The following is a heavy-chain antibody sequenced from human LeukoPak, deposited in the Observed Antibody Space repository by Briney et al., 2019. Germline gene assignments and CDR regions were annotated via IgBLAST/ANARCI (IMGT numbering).Heavy chain of an antibody. J-gene: IGHJ4*02. V-gene: IGHV4-38-2*02. CDR2: IYHSGST. CDR1: GYSISSGYY. D-gene: IGHD2-15*01. CDR3: AVESGYCSGGSCYSFLRY. Sequence: SETLSLTCTVSGYSISSGYYWGWIRQPPGKGLEWIGSIYHSGSTYYNSSLKSRVTISLDTPRNQFSLKLSSVTAADTAVYYCAVESGYCSGGSCYSFLRYWGQGTLVTVSS.